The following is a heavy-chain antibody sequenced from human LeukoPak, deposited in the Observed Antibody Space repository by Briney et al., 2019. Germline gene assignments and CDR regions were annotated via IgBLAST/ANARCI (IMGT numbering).Heavy chain of an antibody. CDR3: ARDWGSIKVIADY. V-gene: IGHV1-18*01. J-gene: IGHJ4*02. D-gene: IGHD7-27*01. CDR1: VYTFTIYG. Sequence: ASVTVSCTGTVYTFTIYGISRVCQAPGHGLAWMGCISSNSDNTNDAQKLQGRVTMTTDTSTSTAYMELRRLRSDDTALYFCARDWGSIKVIADYWGRGTLVTVSA. CDR2: ISSNSDNT.